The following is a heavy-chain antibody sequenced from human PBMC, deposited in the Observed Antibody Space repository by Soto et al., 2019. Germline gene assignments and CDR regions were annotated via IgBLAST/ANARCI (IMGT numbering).Heavy chain of an antibody. V-gene: IGHV1-69*13. CDR3: AIEWLMDYYDSSGYXDY. D-gene: IGHD3-22*01. CDR1: GGTFSSYA. J-gene: IGHJ4*02. Sequence: SVKVSCKASGGTFSSYAISWVRQAPGQGLERMGGIIPIFGTANYAQKFQGRVTITADESTSTAYMELSSLRSEDTAVYYCAIEWLMDYYDSSGYXDYWGQGTLVTV. CDR2: IIPIFGTA.